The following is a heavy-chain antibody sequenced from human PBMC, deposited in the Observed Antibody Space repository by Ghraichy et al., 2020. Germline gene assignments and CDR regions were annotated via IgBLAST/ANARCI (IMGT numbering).Heavy chain of an antibody. J-gene: IGHJ6*02. CDR1: GYTFTSYG. V-gene: IGHV1-18*04. CDR3: ARDLAAAGQSNVYYYYGMDV. Sequence: ASVKVSCKASGYTFTSYGISWVRQAPGQGLEWMGWISAYNGNTNYAQKLQGRVTMTTDTSTSTAYMELRSLRSDDTAVYYCARDLAAAGQSNVYYYYGMDVWGQGTTVTVSS. CDR2: ISAYNGNT. D-gene: IGHD6-13*01.